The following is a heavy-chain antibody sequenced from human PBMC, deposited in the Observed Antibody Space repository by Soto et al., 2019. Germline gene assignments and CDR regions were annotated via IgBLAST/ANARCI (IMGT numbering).Heavy chain of an antibody. J-gene: IGHJ6*02. V-gene: IGHV3-23*01. Sequence: EVQLLESGGGLVQPGGSLRLSCAASGFTFSSYAMSWVRQAPGKGLEWVSAISGGGGSTYYADSVKGRFTISRDNSKNTLYLEMNSLRAEDTAVYYCAKDFPTFGGVIVLYYYGMDVWGQGTTVTVSS. D-gene: IGHD3-16*02. CDR3: AKDFPTFGGVIVLYYYGMDV. CDR2: ISGGGGST. CDR1: GFTFSSYA.